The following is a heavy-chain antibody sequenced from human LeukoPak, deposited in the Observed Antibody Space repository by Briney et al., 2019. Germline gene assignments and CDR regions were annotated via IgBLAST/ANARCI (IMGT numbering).Heavy chain of an antibody. J-gene: IGHJ3*02. Sequence: SETLSLTCTVSGASITSYYWSWIRQPPGKGLEWIGVFSYSGSANYNPSLKSRVTISLDTSKTQFSLSLTSVTAADTAVYYCARPVSSSWVDAFDIWGQGTMVTVSS. V-gene: IGHV4-59*08. D-gene: IGHD6-13*01. CDR3: ARPVSSSWVDAFDI. CDR1: GASITSYY. CDR2: FSYSGSA.